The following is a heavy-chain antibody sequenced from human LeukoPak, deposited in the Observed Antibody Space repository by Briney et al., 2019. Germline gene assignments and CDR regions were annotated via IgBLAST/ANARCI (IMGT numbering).Heavy chain of an antibody. V-gene: IGHV3-7*03. CDR1: GFTFSSYW. CDR3: AKDGGHSSVLYYFES. J-gene: IGHJ4*02. CDR2: IKQDGSEK. D-gene: IGHD6-19*01. Sequence: PGGSLRLSCAASGFTFSSYWMSWVRQAPGKGLEWVANIKQDGSEKYYVDSVKGRFTVSRDNAKNSLYLQMNSLRPEDTAFYYCAKDGGHSSVLYYFESWGQGTLVTVSS.